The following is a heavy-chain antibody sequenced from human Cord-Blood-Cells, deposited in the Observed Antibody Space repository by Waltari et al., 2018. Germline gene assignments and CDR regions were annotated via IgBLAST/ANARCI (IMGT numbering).Heavy chain of an antibody. Sequence: EVQLVESGGGLVQPGGSLRLSCAASGLLFSSYWMSWVRQAPGQGLEWVANIKQDGREKYYVDYGKGRFTISRDNAKNSLYLQMNSLRAEDTAVYYCARVGDSSSWYRDWYFDLWGRGTRVTVSS. CDR3: ARVGDSSSWYRDWYFDL. CDR2: IKQDGREK. D-gene: IGHD6-13*01. CDR1: GLLFSSYW. V-gene: IGHV3-7*01. J-gene: IGHJ2*01.